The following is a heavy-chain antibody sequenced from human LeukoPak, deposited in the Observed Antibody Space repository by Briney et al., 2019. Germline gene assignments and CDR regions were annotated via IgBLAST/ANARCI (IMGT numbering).Heavy chain of an antibody. CDR2: INPNSGGI. CDR3: ARAAPIVVVPAAIFRPLGY. D-gene: IGHD2-2*01. Sequence: GASVKVSCKASGYTFTGYYMHWVRQAPGQGLEWMGWINPNSGGINYAQRFQGRVTMTRDTSISTAYMELSRLRSDDTAVYYCARAAPIVVVPAAIFRPLGYWGQGTLVTVSS. V-gene: IGHV1-2*02. J-gene: IGHJ4*02. CDR1: GYTFTGYY.